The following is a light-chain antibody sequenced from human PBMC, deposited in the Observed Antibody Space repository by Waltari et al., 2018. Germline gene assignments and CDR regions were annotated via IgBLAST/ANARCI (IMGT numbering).Light chain of an antibody. CDR3: LIWHSDAYV. CDR2: YKSDSDN. Sequence: QAVLTQPASLSASPGVSVRLTCTLASGINVGMDRIYWYQKKRGSPPQYLLSYKSDSDNHQGSGVPSRFSGSKDGSANAGIILIAGRQPDDVTDYYCLIWHSDAYVFGSGTEVTVL. CDR1: SGINVGMDR. V-gene: IGLV5-45*01. J-gene: IGLJ1*01.